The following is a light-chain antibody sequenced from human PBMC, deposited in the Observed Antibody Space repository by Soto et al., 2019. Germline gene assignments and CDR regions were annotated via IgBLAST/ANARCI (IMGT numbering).Light chain of an antibody. J-gene: IGKJ4*02. CDR1: QSVAGN. CDR2: GAS. CDR3: QQYGSSVQ. V-gene: IGKV3-20*01. Sequence: EIVLTQSPDTLSLSPGERATLSCRASQSVAGNLAWYQQKPGQAPRLLIHGASNRATGIPDRFSGSGSGTDFTLTISRLEPEDFALYYCQQYGSSVQFGGGTKVDIK.